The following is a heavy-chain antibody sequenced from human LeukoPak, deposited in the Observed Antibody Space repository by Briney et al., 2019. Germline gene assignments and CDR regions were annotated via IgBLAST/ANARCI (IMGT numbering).Heavy chain of an antibody. Sequence: ASVKVSCKASGGSFSSYGISWVRQAPGQGLEWVGRIIPIFGTANCAQKFQDRVNITADKSTSIVYMELSSLRSEDTAVYYCARRTTSVAFDIWGQGTMVTVSS. J-gene: IGHJ3*02. CDR3: ARRTTSVAFDI. CDR1: GGSFSSYG. V-gene: IGHV1-69*06. CDR2: IIPIFGTA. D-gene: IGHD2-2*01.